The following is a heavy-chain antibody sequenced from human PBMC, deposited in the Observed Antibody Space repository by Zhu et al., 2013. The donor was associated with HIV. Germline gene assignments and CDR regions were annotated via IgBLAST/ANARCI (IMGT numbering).Heavy chain of an antibody. J-gene: IGHJ3*02. Sequence: QVQLVQSGAEVKKPGASVKVSCKASGYTFTSYYMHWVRQAPGQGLEWMGIINPSGGSTSYAQKFQGRVTMTRDTSTSTVYMELSSLRSEDTAVYYCARVLVAVAGTLSGHADDAFDIWGQGTMVTVSS. CDR3: ARVLVAVAGTLSGHADDAFDI. V-gene: IGHV1-46*03. D-gene: IGHD6-19*01. CDR1: GYTFTSYY. CDR2: INPSGGST.